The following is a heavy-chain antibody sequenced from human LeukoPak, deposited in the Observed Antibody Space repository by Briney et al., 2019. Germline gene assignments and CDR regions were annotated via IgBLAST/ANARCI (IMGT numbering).Heavy chain of an antibody. J-gene: IGHJ3*02. CDR3: ARAEVGTYCGGDCYSIAFDI. CDR2: IKQDGSEK. V-gene: IGHV3-7*01. D-gene: IGHD2-21*02. CDR1: GFTFSSFW. Sequence: GGSLRLSCAASGFTFSSFWMTWVRQAPGRGLEWVANIKQDGSEKDYVDSVKGRFTISRDNAKNSLYLQMNSLRAEDTAVYYCARAEVGTYCGGDCYSIAFDIWGQGTMVTVAS.